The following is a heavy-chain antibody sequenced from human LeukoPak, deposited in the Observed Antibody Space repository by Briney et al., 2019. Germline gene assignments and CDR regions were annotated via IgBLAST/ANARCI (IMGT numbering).Heavy chain of an antibody. V-gene: IGHV4-34*01. D-gene: IGHD3-9*01. J-gene: IGHJ5*02. CDR1: GGSFSGYY. CDR3: ASQGILTGYSHNWFDP. Sequence: RPSETLSLTCAVYGGSFSGYYWSWIRQPPGKGLEWIGEINHSGSTNYNPSLKSRVTISVDTSKNQFSLKLSSVTAADTAVYYCASQGILTGYSHNWFDPWGQGTLITVSS. CDR2: INHSGST.